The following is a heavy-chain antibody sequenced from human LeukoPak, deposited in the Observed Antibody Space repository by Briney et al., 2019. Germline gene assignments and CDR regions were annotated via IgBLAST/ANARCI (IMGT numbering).Heavy chain of an antibody. CDR2: IYPGGST. CDR1: GASISSSY. Sequence: SETLSLTCTVSGASISSSYWSWIRQPAGKGLEWIGRIYPGGSTNYNPSLKSRVTMSIDTSKNQFSLRLSSVTAADTAVYYCARGPSGASGHDYWGQGTQVTVSS. V-gene: IGHV4-4*07. D-gene: IGHD3-10*01. J-gene: IGHJ4*02. CDR3: ARGPSGASGHDY.